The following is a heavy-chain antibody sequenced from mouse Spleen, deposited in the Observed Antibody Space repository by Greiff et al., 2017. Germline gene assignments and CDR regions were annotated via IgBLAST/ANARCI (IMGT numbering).Heavy chain of an antibody. D-gene: IGHD4-1*01. J-gene: IGHJ4*01. CDR2: ISYSGST. Sequence: EVKLVESGPSLVKPSQTLSLTCSVTGDSITSGYWNWIRKFPGNKLEYMGYISYSGSTYYNPSLKSRISITRDTSKNQYYLQLNSVTTEDTATYYCARTNWDVDAMDYWGQGTSVTVSS. CDR1: GDSITSGY. V-gene: IGHV3-8*02. CDR3: ARTNWDVDAMDY.